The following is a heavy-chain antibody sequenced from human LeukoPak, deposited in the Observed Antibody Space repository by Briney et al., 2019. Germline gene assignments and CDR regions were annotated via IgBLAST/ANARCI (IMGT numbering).Heavy chain of an antibody. J-gene: IGHJ6*02. V-gene: IGHV3-33*01. Sequence: PGRSLRLSCAASGFTFSSYGMHWVRQAPGKGLEWVAVIWYDGSNKYYADSVKGRFTISRDNSKNTLYLQMNSLRAEDTAVYYCAREADMDTAGYYYYGMDVWGQGTTVTVSS. CDR3: AREADMDTAGYYYYGMDV. D-gene: IGHD5-18*01. CDR2: IWYDGSNK. CDR1: GFTFSSYG.